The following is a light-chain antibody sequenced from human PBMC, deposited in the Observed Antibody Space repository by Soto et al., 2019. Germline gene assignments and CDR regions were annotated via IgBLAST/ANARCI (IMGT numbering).Light chain of an antibody. Sequence: DIQMTQSPSSLSASAGDRVTITCRASQGISSYFNWYQQKPGKAPKLLIYAASNLQSGVPSRFSGFGSGTEFTLTIISLQPEDFATYYCQQSYSTPYTFGQGTKLDI. CDR3: QQSYSTPYT. J-gene: IGKJ2*01. CDR2: AAS. V-gene: IGKV1-39*01. CDR1: QGISSY.